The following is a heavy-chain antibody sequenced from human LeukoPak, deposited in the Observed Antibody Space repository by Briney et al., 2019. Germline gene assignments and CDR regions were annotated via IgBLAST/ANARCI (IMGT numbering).Heavy chain of an antibody. J-gene: IGHJ5*02. D-gene: IGHD1-14*01. CDR1: GYTFSPYE. CDR2: MHPNSGDT. Sequence: ASVKVSCKTSGYTFSPYEINWVRQAAGQGLEWMGWMHPNSGDTDYAQKFQGRVTMTRDTSINTVYMELSSLRSEDKAVYYCTRGPRNDPWGQGTLVTVSS. V-gene: IGHV1-8*01. CDR3: TRGPRNDP.